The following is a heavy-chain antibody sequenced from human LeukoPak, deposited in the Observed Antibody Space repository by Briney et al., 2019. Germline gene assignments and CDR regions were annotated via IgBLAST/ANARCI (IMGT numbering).Heavy chain of an antibody. Sequence: VASMKVSCKASGYTFTSYAMNWVRQAPGQGLEWMGWINTNTGNPTYAQGFTGRFVFSLDTSVSTAYLQISSLKAEDTAVYYCARVPYYYDSSGYKGEFYFDYWGQGTLVTVSS. CDR3: ARVPYYYDSSGYKGEFYFDY. V-gene: IGHV7-4-1*02. CDR1: GYTFTSYA. D-gene: IGHD3-22*01. J-gene: IGHJ4*02. CDR2: INTNTGNP.